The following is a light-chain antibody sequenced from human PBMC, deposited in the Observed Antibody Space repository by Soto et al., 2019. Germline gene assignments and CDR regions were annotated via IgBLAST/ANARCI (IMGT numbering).Light chain of an antibody. V-gene: IGKV1-5*03. CDR1: QSVCSR. CDR3: QQYNSYSET. CDR2: KAS. J-gene: IGKJ1*01. Sequence: DIPMTQSPSSLFACVGDGANIXCRASQSVCSRFDWYQQKPGQAPKPLIYKASSLETGGPSSFSGSGPGTAFTPTISSLQPDDFATYYGQQYNSYSETFGQGTKVDIK.